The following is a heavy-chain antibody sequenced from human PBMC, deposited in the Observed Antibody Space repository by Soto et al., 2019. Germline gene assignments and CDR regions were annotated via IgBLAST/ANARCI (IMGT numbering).Heavy chain of an antibody. J-gene: IGHJ5*02. D-gene: IGHD2-2*01. CDR3: ARDGRRGPAAPGYRHNWFDP. CDR1: GFTFSSYS. CDR2: ISSSSSYI. Sequence: EVQLVESGGGLVKPGGSLRLSCAASGFTFSSYSMNWVRQAPGKGLEWVSSISSSSSYIYYADSVKGRFTISRDNAKNSLYLQMNSLRAEDTAVYYCARDGRRGPAAPGYRHNWFDPWGQGTLVTVSS. V-gene: IGHV3-21*01.